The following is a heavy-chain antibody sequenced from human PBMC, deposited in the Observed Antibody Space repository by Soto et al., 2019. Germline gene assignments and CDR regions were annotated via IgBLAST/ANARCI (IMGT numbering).Heavy chain of an antibody. CDR2: AYYTSRWQY. CDR1: GDSVSNNGVT. D-gene: IGHD4-4*01. Sequence: PSQTLSLTCAICGDSVSNNGVTWNWIRESPSRGLEWLGRAYYTSRWQYDYATSVRSRITINPDTSKNQFSLLLTSVTPEDTAVYYCARDPPDFNSGFDSWGQGSLVTVSS. CDR3: ARDPPDFNSGFDS. J-gene: IGHJ5*01. V-gene: IGHV6-1*01.